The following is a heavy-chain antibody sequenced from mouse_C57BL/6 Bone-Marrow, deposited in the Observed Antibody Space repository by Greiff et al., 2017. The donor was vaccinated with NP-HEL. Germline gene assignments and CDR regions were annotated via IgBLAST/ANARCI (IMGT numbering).Heavy chain of an antibody. CDR3: ARALFNYPEGYFDY. CDR2: ISNLAYSI. CDR1: GFTFSDYG. D-gene: IGHD1-1*02. V-gene: IGHV5-15*01. Sequence: EVQGVESGGGLVQPGGSLKLSCAASGFTFSDYGMAWVRQAPRKGLEWVAFISNLAYSIYYADTVKGRFTIAREKAKNTLYLEMSSLRSDETAMYYCARALFNYPEGYFDYWGKGTTLTVSS. J-gene: IGHJ2*01.